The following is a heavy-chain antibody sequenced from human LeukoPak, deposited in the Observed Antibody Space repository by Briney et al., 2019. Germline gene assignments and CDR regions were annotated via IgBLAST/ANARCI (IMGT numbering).Heavy chain of an antibody. V-gene: IGHV4-38-2*02. J-gene: IGHJ4*02. CDR1: GYSISSGYY. CDR3: ASNTGTVFDY. D-gene: IGHD7-27*01. Sequence: SETLSLTCTVSGYSISSGYYWGWIRQPPGKGLEWIGSIYHSGNTYYNPSLRSRVTISLEMSKHQFSLNLTSVTAADTAVYYCASNTGTVFDYWGQGALVTVSS. CDR2: IYHSGNT.